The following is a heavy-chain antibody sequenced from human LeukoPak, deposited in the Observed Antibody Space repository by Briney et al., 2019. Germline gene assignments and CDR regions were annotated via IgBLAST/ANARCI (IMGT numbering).Heavy chain of an antibody. D-gene: IGHD3-16*01. J-gene: IGHJ6*03. V-gene: IGHV3-23*01. CDR2: INDNGAGT. CDR1: GFTFSSYA. Sequence: GGSLRLSCAASGFTFSSYAMGWVRQAPGKGLKWVSTINDNGAGTYYADSVKGRSTISRDNSYNTVSLQMNSLRDEDTGVYYCAKGLRTGVGPYMGYHYYMDVWGKGATVTVSS. CDR3: AKGLRTGVGPYMGYHYYMDV.